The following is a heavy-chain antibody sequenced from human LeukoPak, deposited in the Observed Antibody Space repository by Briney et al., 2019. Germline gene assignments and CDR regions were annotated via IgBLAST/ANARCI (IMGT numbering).Heavy chain of an antibody. CDR2: ISNSGDAT. D-gene: IGHD6-6*01. V-gene: IGHV3-23*01. CDR3: ARGPNSNWSGLDF. Sequence: GGSLRLSCAASGFTFSNYAMSWVRQAPGKGLEWVSTISNSGDATYYADSVKGRFTISRDNSKNTLYLQMNSLRAEDTAVYYCARGPNSNWSGLDFWGQGTLLTVSS. CDR1: GFTFSNYA. J-gene: IGHJ4*02.